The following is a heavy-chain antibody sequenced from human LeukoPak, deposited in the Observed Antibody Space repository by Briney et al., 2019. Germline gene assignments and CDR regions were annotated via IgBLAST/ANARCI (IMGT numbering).Heavy chain of an antibody. J-gene: IGHJ5*02. Sequence: GGSLRLSCAASGFTFSDYYMSWIRQAPGEGLEWVSYISSSGSTIYYADSVKGRFTISRDNAKNSLYLQMNSLRAEDTAVYYCARATTGYSSGWSPENWFDPWGQGTLVTVSS. D-gene: IGHD6-19*01. V-gene: IGHV3-11*01. CDR2: ISSSGSTI. CDR1: GFTFSDYY. CDR3: ARATTGYSSGWSPENWFDP.